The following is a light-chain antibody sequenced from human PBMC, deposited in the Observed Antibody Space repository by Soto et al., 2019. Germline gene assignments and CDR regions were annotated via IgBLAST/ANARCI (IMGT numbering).Light chain of an antibody. J-gene: IGKJ4*01. CDR3: QQYGSSPLT. CDR1: QSVSSTY. V-gene: IGKV3-20*01. CDR2: ATS. Sequence: VLTQSPGTLSLSPRERATLSCRASQSVSSTYFGWYQQKPGQAPRLLIYATSSRATGIPDRFSGSGSGTDFTLTINRLDPEAFAVHYCQQYGSSPLTFGGGTKVEIK.